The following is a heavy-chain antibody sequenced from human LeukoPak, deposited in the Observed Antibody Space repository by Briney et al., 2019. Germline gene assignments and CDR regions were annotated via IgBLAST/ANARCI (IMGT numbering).Heavy chain of an antibody. J-gene: IGHJ6*03. CDR1: GGSISSHY. CDR3: ARTIFYSGSYWGHYYYYYMDV. V-gene: IGHV4-59*11. Sequence: SETLSLTCTVSGGSISSHYWSWIRQPPGKGLEWIGYIYYSGSTNYNPSLKSRVTISVDTSKNQFSLKLSSVTAAGTAVYYCARTIFYSGSYWGHYYYYYMDVWGKGTTVTVSS. D-gene: IGHD1-26*01. CDR2: IYYSGST.